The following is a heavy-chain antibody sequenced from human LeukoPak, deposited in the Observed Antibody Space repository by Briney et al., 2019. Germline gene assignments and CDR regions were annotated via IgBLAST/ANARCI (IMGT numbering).Heavy chain of an antibody. V-gene: IGHV3-53*01. CDR2: IYSGGST. CDR1: GFTVSSNY. D-gene: IGHD3-10*01. CDR3: ARDQAYGSGSYDY. J-gene: IGHJ4*02. Sequence: PGGSLRLSCAASGFTVSSNYMSWVRQAPGKGLEWVSVIYSGGSTYYADSVNGRFTISRDNSKNTLYLQMNSLRAEDTAVYYCARDQAYGSGSYDYWGQGTLVTVSS.